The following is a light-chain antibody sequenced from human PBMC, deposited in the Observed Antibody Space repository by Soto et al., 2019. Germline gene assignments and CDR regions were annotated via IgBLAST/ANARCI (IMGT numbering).Light chain of an antibody. CDR2: EVS. J-gene: IGLJ2*01. CDR3: SSYTSSSAWV. V-gene: IGLV2-18*02. CDR1: SSDVGSYNR. Sequence: QSALTQPPSVSGSPGQSVTISCTGTSSDVGSYNRVSWYQQPPGTAPKLMIYEVSNRPSGVPDRFSGSKSGNTASLTISGLHAEDEADYYCSSYTSSSAWVFGGGTKLTVL.